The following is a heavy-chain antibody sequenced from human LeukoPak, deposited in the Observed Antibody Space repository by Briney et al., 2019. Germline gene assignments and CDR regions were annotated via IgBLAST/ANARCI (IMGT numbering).Heavy chain of an antibody. CDR1: GFTFSSYW. J-gene: IGHJ3*02. CDR2: IKQDGSAK. D-gene: IGHD1-26*01. CDR3: ARARTRYSGSYGGAFDI. V-gene: IGHV3-7*01. Sequence: PGGSLRLSCAASGFTFSSYWMSWVRQAPGKGLEWVANIKQDGSAKYYVDSVKGRFTISRDNAKNSLYLQMNSLRAEDTAVYYCARARTRYSGSYGGAFDIWGQGTMVTVSS.